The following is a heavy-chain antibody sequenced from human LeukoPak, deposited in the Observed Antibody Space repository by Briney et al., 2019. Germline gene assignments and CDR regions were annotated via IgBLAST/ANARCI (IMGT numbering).Heavy chain of an antibody. V-gene: IGHV4-38-2*01. CDR2: ISHTGNT. CDR1: GYSLSNGFY. D-gene: IGHD1-26*01. J-gene: IGHJ4*02. CDR3: ARHRYSGSSLGAFDY. Sequence: ASDTLSLTCAVSGYSLSNGFYWGWLRQPPGKGLEWIGSISHTGNTYYHPSLKSRLTISVDTSKNQFTLHLKSVTAAEAAGDYCARHRYSGSSLGAFDYWGQGTLVTVSS.